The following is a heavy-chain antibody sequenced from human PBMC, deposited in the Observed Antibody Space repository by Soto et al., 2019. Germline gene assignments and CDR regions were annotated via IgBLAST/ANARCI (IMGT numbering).Heavy chain of an antibody. Sequence: SETLSLTCTVSGGSISGNSYYWAWIRQPPGKGLEWIGNIYYSGSTYYNPSLKSRVTISVDTSKNQFSLKLSSVTAADTAVYYWGRGPGVWLGEWGFDYYYGMDVGGKGTRVTVSS. CDR1: GGSISGNSYY. D-gene: IGHD3-10*01. J-gene: IGHJ6*04. CDR3: GRGPGVWLGEWGFDYYYGMDV. CDR2: IYYSGST. V-gene: IGHV4-39*01.